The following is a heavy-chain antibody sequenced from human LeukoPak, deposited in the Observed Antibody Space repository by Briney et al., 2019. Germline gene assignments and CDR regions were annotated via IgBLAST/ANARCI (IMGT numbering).Heavy chain of an antibody. J-gene: IGHJ4*02. CDR3: AKDSLRERIVGSTTRGVNDY. D-gene: IGHD1-26*01. CDR1: EFSVGSNY. CDR2: IYSGGST. V-gene: IGHV3-66*01. Sequence: GGSLRLSCAASEFSVGSNYMTWVRQAPEKGLEWVSLIYSGGSTYYADSVKGRFTISRDNSKNTLYLQMNSLRAEDTAVYYCAKDSLRERIVGSTTRGVNDYWGQGTLVTVSS.